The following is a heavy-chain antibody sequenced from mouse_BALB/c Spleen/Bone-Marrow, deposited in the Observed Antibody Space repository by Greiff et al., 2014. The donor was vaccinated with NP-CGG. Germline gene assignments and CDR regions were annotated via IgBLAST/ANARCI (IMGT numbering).Heavy chain of an antibody. J-gene: IGHJ4*01. Sequence: DVKLQESGPDLVKPSQSLSLTCTVTGYSITSGYSWHWIRQFPGNKLEWMGYIHYSGRTNHNPSLKSRISITRDTSKNQFFLQLNSVTTEDTATYYCTRDDYDVMDYWGQGTSVTVSS. CDR1: GYSITSGYS. CDR2: IHYSGRT. V-gene: IGHV3-1*02. CDR3: TRDDYDVMDY.